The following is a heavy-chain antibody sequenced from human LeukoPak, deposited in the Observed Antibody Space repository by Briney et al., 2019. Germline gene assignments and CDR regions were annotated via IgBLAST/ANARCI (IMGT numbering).Heavy chain of an antibody. V-gene: IGHV3-7*01. CDR1: GFTFSSYW. J-gene: IGHJ4*02. Sequence: GGSLRLSCAASGFTFSSYWMTWVRQAPGKGLEWVANIKQDGSEKYYVDSVKGRFTISRDNAKNSLNLQMNSLRAEDTAVYYCARDLPVVPAAMEEFDYWGQGTLVTVSS. CDR3: ARDLPVVPAAMEEFDY. CDR2: IKQDGSEK. D-gene: IGHD2-2*01.